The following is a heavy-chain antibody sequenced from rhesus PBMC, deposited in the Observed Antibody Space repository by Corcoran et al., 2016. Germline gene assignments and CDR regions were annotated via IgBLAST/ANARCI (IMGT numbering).Heavy chain of an antibody. D-gene: IGHD6-13*01. J-gene: IGHJ3*01. CDR2: IYGSSTTT. V-gene: IGHV4S10*01. Sequence: QVQLQESGPGVVKPSETLSLTCAVSGGSISDSYRWSWIRQPPGKGLEWIGYIYGSSTTTNYNPSLKSRVTISKDTSKNQFSLKLSSVTAADTAVYYCAAYSSWYGAFDFWGQGLRVTVSS. CDR3: AAYSSWYGAFDF. CDR1: GGSISDSYR.